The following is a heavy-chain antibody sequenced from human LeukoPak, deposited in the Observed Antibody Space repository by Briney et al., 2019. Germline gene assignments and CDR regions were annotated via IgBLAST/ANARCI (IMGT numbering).Heavy chain of an antibody. Sequence: GGSLRLSCVASGFTFCSYEMNWVRQTPGKGLEWVSYISSSGRTAYYADSVKGRFTTSRDNAKKSLFLQMNSLRAEDTAVYYCTRVSWRGEIYWGQGTLVSVSS. CDR2: ISSSGRTA. V-gene: IGHV3-48*03. D-gene: IGHD3-3*01. J-gene: IGHJ4*02. CDR3: TRVSWRGEIY. CDR1: GFTFCSYE.